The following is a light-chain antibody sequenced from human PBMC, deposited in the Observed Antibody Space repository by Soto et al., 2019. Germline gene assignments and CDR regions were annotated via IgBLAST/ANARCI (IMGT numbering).Light chain of an antibody. CDR2: STD. V-gene: IGLV1-47*02. Sequence: QSVLTQPPSASGTPGQRVTISCSGTTSNIGTNYVYWYQQLPGMAPKLVMYSTDRRPSGVPGRFSGSKSGTSAFLAITGLRSEDEANSYCSAWDDSLSGPVFGGGTKLTVL. CDR3: SAWDDSLSGPV. J-gene: IGLJ2*01. CDR1: TSNIGTNY.